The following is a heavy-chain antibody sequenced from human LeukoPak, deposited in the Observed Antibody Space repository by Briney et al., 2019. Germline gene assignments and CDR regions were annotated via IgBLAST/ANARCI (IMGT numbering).Heavy chain of an antibody. CDR1: RLTFSDYY. D-gene: IGHD3-9*01. J-gene: IGHJ4*02. V-gene: IGHV3-11*01. Sequence: GGSLRLSCAASRLTFSDYYMSWIRQAPGKGLEWVSYISSSGSFIYYADSVKGRFTISRDNAKNSLYLQMNSLRAEGTAVYYCARERGEDFDWLMGFDYWGQGTLVTVSS. CDR3: ARERGEDFDWLMGFDY. CDR2: ISSSGSFI.